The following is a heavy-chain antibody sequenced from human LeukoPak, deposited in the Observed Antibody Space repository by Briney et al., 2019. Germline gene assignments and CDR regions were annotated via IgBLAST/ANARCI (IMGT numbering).Heavy chain of an antibody. CDR3: AKGYGDSTDYYYYGMDV. CDR1: GFTFRSYG. Sequence: GRSLRLSCAASGFTFRSYGMHGVRQAPGKRLEGVAVISYDGSNKYYADSVKGRFTISRDNSKTTLSLQMNRLRAEDPAVYYCAKGYGDSTDYYYYGMDVWGQGTTVTVSS. V-gene: IGHV3-30*18. D-gene: IGHD4-17*01. J-gene: IGHJ6*02. CDR2: ISYDGSNK.